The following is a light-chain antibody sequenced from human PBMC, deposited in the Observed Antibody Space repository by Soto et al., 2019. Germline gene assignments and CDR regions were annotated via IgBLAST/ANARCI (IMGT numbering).Light chain of an antibody. J-gene: IGKJ4*01. CDR1: QSVNTY. V-gene: IGKV3-20*01. Sequence: EIVLTQSPDTLSLSPGEGANLSCRASQSVNTYLAWYQQKPGQAPRLLIFDASSRATGIPDRFSGSGSGTDLTLTITRLEPEDFAVYYCQQYSSSPLTIGGGTKVDIK. CDR2: DAS. CDR3: QQYSSSPLT.